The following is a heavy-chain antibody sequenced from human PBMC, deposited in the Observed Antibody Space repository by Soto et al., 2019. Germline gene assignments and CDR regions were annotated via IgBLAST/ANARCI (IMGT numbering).Heavy chain of an antibody. J-gene: IGHJ4*02. D-gene: IGHD4-17*01. CDR3: AHAGDYDLLTFDH. CDR2: IYWDDDK. V-gene: IGHV2-5*02. CDR1: GFSLSTYHMG. Sequence: QITLKESGPTLVRPAQTLTLTCDFSGFSLSTYHMGVAWIRQPPGKALKWLALIYWDDDKRYSPSLKDRLALSKDTSSNPVVLTITNIDPGDSATYFCAHAGDYDLLTFDHWGPGTLVTVSS.